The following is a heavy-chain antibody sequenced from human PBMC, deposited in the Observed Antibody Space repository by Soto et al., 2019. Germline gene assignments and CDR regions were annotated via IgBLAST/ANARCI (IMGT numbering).Heavy chain of an antibody. J-gene: IGHJ6*03. D-gene: IGHD6-19*01. CDR1: GFTFSSYA. CDR2: ISSNGGST. V-gene: IGHV3-64D*06. CDR3: VRSGVAGTDYYYYMDV. Sequence: GESLKISCSASGFTFSSYAMHWVRQAPGKGLEYVSAISSNGGSTYYADSVKGRFTISRDNSKNTLYLQMSSLRAEDTAVYYCVRSGVAGTDYYYYMDVWGKGTTVTVSS.